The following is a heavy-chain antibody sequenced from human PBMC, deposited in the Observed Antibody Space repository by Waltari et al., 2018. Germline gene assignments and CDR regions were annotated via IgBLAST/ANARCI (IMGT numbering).Heavy chain of an antibody. Sequence: QVTLKESGPALVKPTQTLTLTCTFSGFSLYTRGMRVSWIRQPPGKALEWLARIDWDDGKFYSTSLKTRLTISKDTSKNQVVLTMTNMDPVDTATYYCARFYYGSGNQYFFDYWGQGALVTVSS. V-gene: IGHV2-70*04. CDR2: IDWDDGK. CDR3: ARFYYGSGNQYFFDY. J-gene: IGHJ4*02. CDR1: GFSLYTRGMR. D-gene: IGHD3-10*01.